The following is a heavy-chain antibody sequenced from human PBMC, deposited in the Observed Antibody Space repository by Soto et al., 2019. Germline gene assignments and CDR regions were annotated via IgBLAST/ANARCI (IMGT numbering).Heavy chain of an antibody. CDR2: VSSDGGFT. CDR3: ARDPMGRGVPLDY. J-gene: IGHJ4*02. D-gene: IGHD3-10*01. V-gene: IGHV3-11*06. Sequence: QVQLVESGGGLVEPGGSLRLSCEASGFTFSDYYMRWIRQVPGRGLECLSYVSSDGGFTHYAESVQGRFTISRDNTKNALFMGMKGLRAEDTALYFCARDPMGRGVPLDYWGPGTLVTVSS. CDR1: GFTFSDYY.